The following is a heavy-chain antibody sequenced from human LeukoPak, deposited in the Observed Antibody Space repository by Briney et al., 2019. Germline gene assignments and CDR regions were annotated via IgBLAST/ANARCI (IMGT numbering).Heavy chain of an antibody. CDR3: ARGLRFHIGSGNWFDL. V-gene: IGHV4-34*01. Sequence: SETLSLTCAVSGGTFRGFFWSWVRQPPGKGPAWIGEIDHSGSTNYDPSLESRVTLSVDTSKNQVSLTLNSVTAADTSVYYCARGLRFHIGSGNWFDLWGQETVVTVSS. D-gene: IGHD3-10*01. CDR2: IDHSGST. CDR1: GGTFRGFF. J-gene: IGHJ5*02.